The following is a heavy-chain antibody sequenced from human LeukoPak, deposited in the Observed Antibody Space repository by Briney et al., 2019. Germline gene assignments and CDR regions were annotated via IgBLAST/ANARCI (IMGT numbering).Heavy chain of an antibody. V-gene: IGHV3-49*03. J-gene: IGHJ4*02. D-gene: IGHD6-6*01. CDR1: GFTFGDYA. Sequence: GGSLRLSCTASGFTFGDYAMSWFRQAPGKGLEWVSFIRSEAYGGTTEYAASVKGRFTISRDDSKSIAYLQMNSLKGEDTAVYYCTRSLEELVRILFDYWGQGTLVTVSS. CDR3: TRSLEELVRILFDY. CDR2: IRSEAYGGTT.